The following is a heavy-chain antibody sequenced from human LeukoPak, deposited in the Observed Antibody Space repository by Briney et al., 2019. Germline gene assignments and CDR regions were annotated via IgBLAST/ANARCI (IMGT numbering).Heavy chain of an antibody. Sequence: GGSLRLSCAASGFTFSSYWMHWVRPAPGKGLVWVSRINSDGSSTSYADSVKGRFTISRDNAKNTLYLQMNSLRAEDTAVYYCARDYDYYDSSDYPYYYGMDVWGQGTTVTVSS. J-gene: IGHJ6*02. CDR3: ARDYDYYDSSDYPYYYGMDV. CDR1: GFTFSSYW. V-gene: IGHV3-74*01. CDR2: INSDGSST. D-gene: IGHD3-22*01.